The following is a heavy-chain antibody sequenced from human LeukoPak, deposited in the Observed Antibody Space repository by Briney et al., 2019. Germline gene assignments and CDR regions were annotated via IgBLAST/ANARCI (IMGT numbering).Heavy chain of an antibody. CDR3: AKDPQMTTVTSWFDP. CDR2: ISGSGGST. CDR1: GFTFSSYG. D-gene: IGHD4-17*01. V-gene: IGHV3-23*01. J-gene: IGHJ5*02. Sequence: SGGSLRLSCAASGFTFSSYGMSWVRQALGKGLEWVSAISGSGGSTYYADSVKGRFTISRDNSKNTLYLQMNSLRAEDTAVYYCAKDPQMTTVTSWFDPWGQGTLVTVSS.